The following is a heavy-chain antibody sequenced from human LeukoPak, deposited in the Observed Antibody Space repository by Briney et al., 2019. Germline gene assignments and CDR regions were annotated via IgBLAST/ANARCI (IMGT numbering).Heavy chain of an antibody. Sequence: GGSLRLSCAASGFTFSDYYMSWIRQAPGKGLEWVANIKQDGSEGYYVDSVKGRFTISRDNAKNSLYLQMNSLRAEDTAVYYCARERDSSGYDYWGQGTLVTVSS. CDR3: ARERDSSGYDY. J-gene: IGHJ4*02. D-gene: IGHD3-22*01. V-gene: IGHV3-7*01. CDR2: IKQDGSEG. CDR1: GFTFSDYY.